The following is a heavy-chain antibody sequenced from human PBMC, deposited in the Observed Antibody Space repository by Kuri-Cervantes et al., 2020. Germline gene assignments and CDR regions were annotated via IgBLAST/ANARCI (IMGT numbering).Heavy chain of an antibody. CDR3: ARDIPGQWLVFEL. CDR1: GYTFTGYY. D-gene: IGHD6-19*01. J-gene: IGHJ4*02. CDR2: INPNSGGT. Sequence: ASVKVSCKASGYTFTGYYTHWVRQAPGQGLEWMGWINPNSGGTNYAQKFQGWVTMTRDTSISTAYMELSRLRSDDTAVYYCARDIPGQWLVFELWGQGTLVTVSS. V-gene: IGHV1-2*04.